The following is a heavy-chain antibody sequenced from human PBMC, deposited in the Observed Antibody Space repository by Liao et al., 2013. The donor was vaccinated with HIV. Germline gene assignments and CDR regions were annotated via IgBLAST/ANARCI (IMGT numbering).Heavy chain of an antibody. CDR3: ARATYYDFWNRAFDI. CDR1: GGSFSGYY. D-gene: IGHD3-3*01. V-gene: IGHV4-59*10. CDR2: IYTSGST. J-gene: IGHJ3*02. Sequence: QVQLQQWGAGLLKPSETLSLTCAVYGGSFSGYYWSWIRQPPGKGLEWIGRIYTSGSTNYNPSLKSRVTMSVDTSKNQFSLKLSSVTAADTAVYYCARATYYDFWNRAFDIWGQGTMVTVSS.